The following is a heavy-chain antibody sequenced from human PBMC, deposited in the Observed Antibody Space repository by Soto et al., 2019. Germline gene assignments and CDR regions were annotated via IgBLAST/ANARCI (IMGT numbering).Heavy chain of an antibody. D-gene: IGHD1-26*01. CDR3: ASGGAGSGPFTWELPDH. CDR1: GNTFTYRY. Sequence: QMQLVQSGAEVKKIGSSVTVSCKALGNTFTYRYLHWVRQAPGQALEWMGWITPFSGDVHYAQKFQERVTITRDRSINTAYMQMSSLRSEDTAMYFCASGGAGSGPFTWELPDHWGQGTLVTVSS. CDR2: ITPFSGDV. J-gene: IGHJ4*02. V-gene: IGHV1-45*02.